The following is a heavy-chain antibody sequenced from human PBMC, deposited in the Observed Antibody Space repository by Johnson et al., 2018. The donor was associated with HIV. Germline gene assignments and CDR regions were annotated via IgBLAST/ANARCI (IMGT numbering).Heavy chain of an antibody. Sequence: QVQLVESGGGVVQPGRSLRLSCSASGFSFNDYAMHWVRQAPGKGLEWVAVISFDGGAIYYADSVKGRFTISRDNSKNTLYLQMNSLRAEDTAVYYCARGMTTVTNHDAFDIWGQGTMVTVSS. CDR1: GFSFNDYA. D-gene: IGHD4-17*01. J-gene: IGHJ3*02. V-gene: IGHV3-30-3*01. CDR2: ISFDGGAI. CDR3: ARGMTTVTNHDAFDI.